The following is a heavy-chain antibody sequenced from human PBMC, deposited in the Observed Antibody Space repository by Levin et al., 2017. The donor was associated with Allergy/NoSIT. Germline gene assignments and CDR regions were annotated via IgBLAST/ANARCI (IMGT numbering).Heavy chain of an antibody. V-gene: IGHV3-23*01. CDR2: ISGSGGST. CDR3: AKDSRAVAGTGDY. D-gene: IGHD6-19*01. CDR1: GLTFSNYV. Sequence: GESLKISCAASGLTFSNYVMSWVRQAPGKGLEWVSAISGSGGSTYYADSVKGRFTISRDNSKNTLHLRMNSLRAEDTAVYYCAKDSRAVAGTGDYWGQGTLVTVSS. J-gene: IGHJ4*02.